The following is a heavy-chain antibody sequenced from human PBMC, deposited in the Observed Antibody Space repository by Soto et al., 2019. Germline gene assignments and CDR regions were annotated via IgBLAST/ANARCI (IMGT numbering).Heavy chain of an antibody. CDR3: ARAITMARGQTPYYFAY. V-gene: IGHV1-69*10. CDR2: ISPSLGTL. Sequence: ASVKVSCKASGGSFNSYVISWVRQAPGQGLEWMGGISPSLGTLEYARKFQGRVTMTADKFTSTAYLEMSSLRSEDTAIYYCARAITMARGQTPYYFAYWGQGALVTVSS. CDR1: GGSFNSYV. J-gene: IGHJ4*02. D-gene: IGHD3-10*01.